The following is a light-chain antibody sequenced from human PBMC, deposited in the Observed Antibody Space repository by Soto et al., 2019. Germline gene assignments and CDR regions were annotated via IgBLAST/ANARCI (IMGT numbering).Light chain of an antibody. J-gene: IGKJ1*01. Sequence: DIQMTQSPSTLSASVGDRVNITCRASQSISSWLAWYQQKPGKAPKLLIYKASSLESGVPSRFSGSGYGTEFTLSISSLQPDDFATYYCQQYNSYSPTFGQGTKV. V-gene: IGKV1-5*03. CDR2: KAS. CDR3: QQYNSYSPT. CDR1: QSISSW.